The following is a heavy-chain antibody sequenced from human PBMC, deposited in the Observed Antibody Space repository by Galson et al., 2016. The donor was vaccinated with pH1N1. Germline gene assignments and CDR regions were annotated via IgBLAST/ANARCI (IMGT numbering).Heavy chain of an antibody. Sequence: SVKVSCKASGGTSSSYTINWVRQAPGQGLEWMGRIIPILGIANYAQKFQGSVTITADKSTSTAYMEVSTLRSEDTAVYYCARGSGLSPFFYYNGMDVWGQGTTVTVSS. D-gene: IGHD2-15*01. CDR1: GGTSSSYT. CDR3: ARGSGLSPFFYYNGMDV. J-gene: IGHJ6*02. CDR2: IIPILGIA. V-gene: IGHV1-69*02.